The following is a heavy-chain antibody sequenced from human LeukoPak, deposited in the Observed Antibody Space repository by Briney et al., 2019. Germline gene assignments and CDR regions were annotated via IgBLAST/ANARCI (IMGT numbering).Heavy chain of an antibody. CDR1: GYTFTSYG. V-gene: IGHV1-18*01. CDR2: ISAYNGNT. J-gene: IGHJ4*02. CDR3: ARGVGGAIAVAGTFDY. D-gene: IGHD6-19*01. Sequence: ASVKVSCKASGYTFTSYGISWVRQAPGQGLEWLGWISAYNGNTNYAQKLQGRVTMTTDTSTSTAYMVLRSLRSDDTAVYYCARGVGGAIAVAGTFDYWGQGTLVTVSS.